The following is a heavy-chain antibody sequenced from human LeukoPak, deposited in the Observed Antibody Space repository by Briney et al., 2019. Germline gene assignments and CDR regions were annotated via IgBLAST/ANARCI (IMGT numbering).Heavy chain of an antibody. V-gene: IGHV3-11*01. J-gene: IGHJ4*02. CDR1: EFTFTDYY. Sequence: PGGSLRLSCAASEFTFTDYYMSWIRQAPGKGLEWLSYISISGTTISYADSVKSRFTISRDNAKNSLFLQMNSLRAEDTAVYYCARGGGYGSGSHYYFDYWGQGTLVTVSS. CDR3: ARGGGYGSGSHYYFDY. CDR2: ISISGTTI. D-gene: IGHD3-10*01.